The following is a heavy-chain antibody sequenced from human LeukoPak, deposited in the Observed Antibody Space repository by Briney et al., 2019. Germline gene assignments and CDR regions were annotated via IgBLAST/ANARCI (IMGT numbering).Heavy chain of an antibody. D-gene: IGHD6-19*01. J-gene: IGHJ4*02. CDR2: ISSSSSTI. CDR1: GFTFSSYE. V-gene: IGHV3-48*01. Sequence: GGSLRLSCAASGFTFSSYEMNWVRQAPGKGLEWVSYISSSSSTIYYADSVKGRFTISRDNAKNSLYLQMNSLRAEDTAVYYCARDFIAVAGLFDYWGQGTLVTVSS. CDR3: ARDFIAVAGLFDY.